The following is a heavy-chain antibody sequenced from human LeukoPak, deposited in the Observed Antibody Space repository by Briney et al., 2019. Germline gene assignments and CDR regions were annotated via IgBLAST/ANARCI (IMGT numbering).Heavy chain of an antibody. V-gene: IGHV3-74*01. CDR2: INSDGINT. D-gene: IGHD6-19*01. CDR1: GFTFSNYW. CDR3: ARDSPAQWKRYSSGGKRWFDP. J-gene: IGHJ5*02. Sequence: GGSLRLSCAASGFTFSNYWMHWVRQAPGKGLVWVSRINSDGINTSYADSVKGRFTISRDNAKNTLNLQMNSLRAEDTAVYYCARDSPAQWKRYSSGGKRWFDPWGQGTLVTVSS.